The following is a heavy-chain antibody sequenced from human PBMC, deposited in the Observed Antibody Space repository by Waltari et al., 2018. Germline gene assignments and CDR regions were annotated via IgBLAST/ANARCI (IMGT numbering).Heavy chain of an antibody. V-gene: IGHV4-34*01. CDR2: INHSGST. CDR1: GGSFSGYY. CDR3: AKGAVAGPIFDY. J-gene: IGHJ4*02. D-gene: IGHD6-19*01. Sequence: QVQLQQWGAGLLKPSETLSLTCAVYGGSFSGYYWSWIRQPPGKGLEWIGEINHSGSTNYNPSLKSRVTISVDTSKNQFSLKLSSVTAADTAVYYCAKGAVAGPIFDYWGQGTLVTVSS.